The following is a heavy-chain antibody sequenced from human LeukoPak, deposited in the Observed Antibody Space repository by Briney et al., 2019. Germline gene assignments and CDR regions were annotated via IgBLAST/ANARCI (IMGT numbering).Heavy chain of an antibody. CDR2: ISGSGYPI. J-gene: IGHJ4*02. V-gene: IGHV3-48*03. CDR3: ARVRGLEWLLKHLDS. Sequence: PGGSLRLSCTASGFTFSTYEMNWVRQAPGEGLEWVLYISGSGYPIYYADSVKGRFTISRDNAKNSLYLQMNSLRAEDTAIYYCARVRGLEWLLKHLDSWGQGTLVTVSS. D-gene: IGHD3-3*01. CDR1: GFTFSTYE.